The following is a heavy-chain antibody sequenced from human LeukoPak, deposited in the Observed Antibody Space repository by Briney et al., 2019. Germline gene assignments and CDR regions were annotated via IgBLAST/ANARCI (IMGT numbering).Heavy chain of an antibody. D-gene: IGHD3-22*01. CDR2: FYSGGRS. CDR3: ARDGLQSITMVVVLDL. J-gene: IGHJ2*01. Sequence: GGSLRLSCAASGFIVSSNDMSWVRQAPGKGLEWVSIFYSGGRSDYADSVKGRFTISRDNSKNTLYLQMNSLRAEDTAFYYCARDGLQSITMVVVLDLWGRGTLVTVSS. V-gene: IGHV3-53*01. CDR1: GFIVSSND.